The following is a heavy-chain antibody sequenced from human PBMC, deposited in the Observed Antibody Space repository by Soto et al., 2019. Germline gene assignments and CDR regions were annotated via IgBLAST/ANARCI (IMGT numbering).Heavy chain of an antibody. J-gene: IGHJ6*02. CDR1: GFTISSYA. V-gene: IGHV3-23*01. CDR3: AKDLLNWGGAQGWYYYHGMDV. Sequence: GGSLRLSCAASGFTISSYAMSWVRQAPGKGLEWVSAISGSGGSTYYADSVKGRFTISRDNSKNTLYLQMNSLRAEDTAVYYCAKDLLNWGGAQGWYYYHGMDVWGQGTTVTVSS. CDR2: ISGSGGST. D-gene: IGHD7-27*01.